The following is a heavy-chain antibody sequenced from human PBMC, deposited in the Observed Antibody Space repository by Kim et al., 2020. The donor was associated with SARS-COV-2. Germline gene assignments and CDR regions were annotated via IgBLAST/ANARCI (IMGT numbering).Heavy chain of an antibody. D-gene: IGHD6-13*01. CDR3: ANPRQPDY. V-gene: IGHV3-23*01. CDR1: GFTFSNYG. CDR2: ITGSGDIT. Sequence: GSLRLSCVASGFTFSNYGMTWVRQAPGGGLEWVSGITGSGDITAYADSVKGRFTISRDNSKNTLYLQMSSLRAEDTAIYYCANPRQPDYWGQGTLVTVS. J-gene: IGHJ4*02.